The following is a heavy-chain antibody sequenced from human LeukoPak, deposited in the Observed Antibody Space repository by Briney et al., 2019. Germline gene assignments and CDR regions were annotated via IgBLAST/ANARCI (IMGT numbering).Heavy chain of an antibody. J-gene: IGHJ6*03. V-gene: IGHV4-59*01. CDR1: GGSISSYY. Sequence: PSETLSLTCTVSGGSISSYYWSWIRQPPGKGLEWIGYIYYSGSTNYNPSLKSRVTISVDTSKNQFSLKLSSVTAADTAVYYCARTVLGYTDVWGKGTTVTVSS. D-gene: IGHD2-15*01. CDR3: ARTVLGYTDV. CDR2: IYYSGST.